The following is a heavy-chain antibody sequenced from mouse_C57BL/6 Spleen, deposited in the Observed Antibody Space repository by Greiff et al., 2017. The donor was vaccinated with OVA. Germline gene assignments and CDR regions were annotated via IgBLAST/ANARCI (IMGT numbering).Heavy chain of an antibody. CDR2: IYPGSGNT. V-gene: IGHV1-76*01. D-gene: IGHD2-4*01. CDR3: ARSNDYAPAD. Sequence: QVQLQQSGAELVRPGASVKLSCKASGYTFTDYYINWVKQRPGQGLEWIARIYPGSGNTYYNEKFKGKATLTAEKSSSTAYMQLSSLTSEDSAVYFCARSNDYAPADWGQGTLVTVSA. J-gene: IGHJ3*01. CDR1: GYTFTDYY.